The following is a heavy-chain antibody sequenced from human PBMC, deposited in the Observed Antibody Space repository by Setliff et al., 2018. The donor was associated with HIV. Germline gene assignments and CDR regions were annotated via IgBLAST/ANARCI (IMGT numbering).Heavy chain of an antibody. J-gene: IGHJ4*02. CDR1: GFTLSDYY. V-gene: IGHV3-72*01. CDR3: VRAAAGLDI. CDR2: TRNKANGYIT. Sequence: VGSLRLSCAVSGFTLSDYYMDWVRQAPGKGLEWVGRTRNKANGYITEYGASVQGRFTISRDYSKDSLFLQMDNLKAEDTAVYYCVRAAAGLDIWSQGIRVTVSS.